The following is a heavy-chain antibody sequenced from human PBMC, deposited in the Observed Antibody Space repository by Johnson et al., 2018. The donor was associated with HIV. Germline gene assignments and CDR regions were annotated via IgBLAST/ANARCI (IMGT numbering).Heavy chain of an antibody. V-gene: IGHV3-15*01. D-gene: IGHD3-22*01. Sequence: VQLVESGGGLVKPGGSLRLSCAASGFTFRSYTMHWVRLAPGKGLEWVGRINSKTDGGTTDYAAPVKGRFTISRDDSKNSLYLQMSSLKTEDTAVYYCVRDSSGYSGFDIWGQGTMVTVSS. J-gene: IGHJ3*02. CDR3: VRDSSGYSGFDI. CDR1: GFTFRSYT. CDR2: INSKTDGGTT.